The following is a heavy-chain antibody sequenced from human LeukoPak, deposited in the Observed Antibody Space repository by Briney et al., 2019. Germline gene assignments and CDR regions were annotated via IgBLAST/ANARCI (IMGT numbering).Heavy chain of an antibody. J-gene: IGHJ4*02. V-gene: IGHV3-74*01. Sequence: GGSLRLSCATSGFTFTTFWMHWVRQAPGKGLVRVSRINHDGSSTNYADSVKGRFTISRDNSKNTLYLQMNSLRAEDTAVYYCAKDRYTTGMVPRYYFDYWGQGTLVTVSS. CDR3: AKDRYTTGMVPRYYFDY. CDR2: INHDGSST. CDR1: GFTFTTFW. D-gene: IGHD5-18*01.